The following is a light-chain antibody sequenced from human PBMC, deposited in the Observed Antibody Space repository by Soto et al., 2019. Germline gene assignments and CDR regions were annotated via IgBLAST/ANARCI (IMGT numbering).Light chain of an antibody. Sequence: IQMTQSPSSLSASVVERFTITFLASQSIRSYLTWYQQEPGKAPKLLIYAASSLPSGVPSRFSGSGSGTDFTLTISSLQPEDSAAYYCQQSCSTIRGTFGQGTKVDIK. J-gene: IGKJ1*01. CDR1: QSIRSY. V-gene: IGKV1-39*01. CDR3: QQSCSTIRGT. CDR2: AAS.